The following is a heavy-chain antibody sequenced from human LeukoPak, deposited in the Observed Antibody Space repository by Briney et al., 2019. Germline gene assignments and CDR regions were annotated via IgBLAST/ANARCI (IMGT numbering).Heavy chain of an antibody. J-gene: IGHJ4*02. V-gene: IGHV4-34*01. CDR3: ARRPTDSSGWYAAPYYFDY. CDR1: GGSFSGYY. Sequence: SETLSLTCAVYGGSFSGYYWSWIRQPPGKGLEWIGEINHSGSTNYNPSLKSRVTISVDTSKSQFSLKLGSVTAADTAVYYCARRPTDSSGWYAAPYYFDYWGQGTLVTVSS. D-gene: IGHD6-19*01. CDR2: INHSGST.